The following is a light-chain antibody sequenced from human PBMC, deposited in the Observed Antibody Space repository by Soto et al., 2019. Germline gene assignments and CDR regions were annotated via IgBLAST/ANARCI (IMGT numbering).Light chain of an antibody. V-gene: IGKV3-20*01. Sequence: PGERATLSCRASQSVSSRLAWYQQKPGQAPRLLIYGASSRATGIPDRFSGSGSGTDLTITISRLEPEDFAVYYCQQYGSSPRTFGQGTKVDIK. CDR1: QSVSSR. CDR3: QQYGSSPRT. CDR2: GAS. J-gene: IGKJ1*01.